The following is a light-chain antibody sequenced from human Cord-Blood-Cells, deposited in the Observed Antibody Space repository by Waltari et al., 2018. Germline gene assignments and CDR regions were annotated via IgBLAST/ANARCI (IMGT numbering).Light chain of an antibody. V-gene: IGLV2-11*01. J-gene: IGLJ1*01. CDR2: EVR. Sequence: QSALTQPRSVSGSPGQSVTISCTGTSSDVGGYNNVSWYQQHPGKAPNLMIYEVRKRPSGVPERFSGSKSGNTASLTISGLQAEDEADYYCCSYAGSYVFGTGTKVTVL. CDR3: CSYAGSYV. CDR1: SSDVGGYNN.